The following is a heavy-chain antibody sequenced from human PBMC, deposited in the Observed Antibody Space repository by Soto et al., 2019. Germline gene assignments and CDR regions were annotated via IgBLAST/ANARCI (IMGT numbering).Heavy chain of an antibody. J-gene: IGHJ4*02. CDR2: IYPGDSDT. Sequence: GESLKISCKGSGYSFTSYWIGWVRQMPGKGLEWMGIIYPGDSDTRYSPSFQGQVTISADKSISTAYLQWSSLKASDTAMYYCARHNKGYSYGWYYFDYWGQGTLVTVSS. CDR3: ARHNKGYSYGWYYFDY. D-gene: IGHD5-18*01. CDR1: GYSFTSYW. V-gene: IGHV5-51*01.